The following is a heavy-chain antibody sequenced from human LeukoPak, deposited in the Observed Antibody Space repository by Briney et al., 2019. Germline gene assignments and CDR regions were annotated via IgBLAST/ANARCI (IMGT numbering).Heavy chain of an antibody. J-gene: IGHJ6*02. CDR3: ARGPYGGNSNYYYYGMDV. V-gene: IGHV1-69*01. CDR1: GGTFRSYA. CDR2: IIPIFGTA. D-gene: IGHD4-23*01. Sequence: ASVKVSCKASGGTFRSYAISWVRQAPGQGLEWMGGIIPIFGTANYAQKFQGRVTITADESTSTAYMELSSLRSEDTAVYYCARGPYGGNSNYYYYGMDVWGQGTTVTVSS.